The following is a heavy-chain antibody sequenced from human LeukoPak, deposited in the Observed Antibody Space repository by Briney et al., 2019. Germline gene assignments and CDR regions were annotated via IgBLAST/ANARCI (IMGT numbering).Heavy chain of an antibody. CDR2: INWSGGST. V-gene: IGHV3-20*04. D-gene: IGHD2-15*01. CDR1: GFTFDDYG. J-gene: IGHJ4*02. CDR3: ARGLGSVVVVAATLDY. Sequence: PGGSLRLSCAASGFTFDDYGMSWVRQAPGKGREWVSGINWSGGSTGYADSVKGRFTISRDNAKNSLYLRMNSLRAEDTALYYCARGLGSVVVVAATLDYWGQGTVVTVSS.